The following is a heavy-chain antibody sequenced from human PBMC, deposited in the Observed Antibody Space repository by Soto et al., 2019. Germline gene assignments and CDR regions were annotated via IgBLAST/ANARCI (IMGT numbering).Heavy chain of an antibody. J-gene: IGHJ4*02. CDR2: INPTDSDT. V-gene: IGHV5-51*01. CDR1: GYIFTTYW. CDR3: ARKWNFGY. D-gene: IGHD1-26*01. Sequence: PGESLKISCKASGYIFTTYWIAWVRQMPGKGLEWIGIINPTDSDTRYSPSFQGQVTISADKSISTTYLQWSSLKASDTAIYYCARKWNFGYWGKGTLVTVSS.